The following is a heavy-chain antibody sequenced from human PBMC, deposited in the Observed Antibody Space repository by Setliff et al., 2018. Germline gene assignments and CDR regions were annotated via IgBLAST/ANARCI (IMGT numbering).Heavy chain of an antibody. CDR2: TYYGGNT. V-gene: IGHV4-39*07. Sequence: PSETLSLTCTVSGASISGNSYYWAWIRQPPGKGLEWIASTYYGGNTYYNPSLKSRVTMSVDTSKSQFSLNLTSVTAADTAVYYCARASSGWYSAYYYYMDVWGKGTTVTVSS. CDR1: GASISGNSYY. CDR3: ARASSGWYSAYYYYMDV. J-gene: IGHJ6*03. D-gene: IGHD6-19*01.